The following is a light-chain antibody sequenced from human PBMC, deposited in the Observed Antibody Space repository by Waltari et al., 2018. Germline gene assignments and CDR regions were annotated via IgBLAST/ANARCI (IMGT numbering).Light chain of an antibody. J-gene: IGLJ2*01. V-gene: IGLV3-21*03. CDR3: QVWDSSSAV. CDR2: DDS. Sequence: SYVLTQPPSVSVAPGKTARITCGGNNIGSKSVHWYQQKPGQAPVLVVYDDSDRPSGIPGRFSGSNSGNTATLTISRVEAGDEADYYCQVWDSSSAVFGGGTKLTVL. CDR1: NIGSKS.